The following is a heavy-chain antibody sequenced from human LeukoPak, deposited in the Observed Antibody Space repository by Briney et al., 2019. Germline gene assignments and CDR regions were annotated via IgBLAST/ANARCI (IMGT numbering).Heavy chain of an antibody. CDR1: GVTFSSDG. CDR2: ISGSGGST. V-gene: IGHV3-23*01. D-gene: IGHD3-10*01. CDR3: AKVGAYYGSGSYSLVPYYFDY. J-gene: IGHJ4*02. Sequence: GGALRLSCAAPGVTFSSDGMSWVREAPGKGVEWGSAISGSGGSTYYADSVKGGVTISRENSKNTLYLQMNTLRDEDTAVYYCAKVGAYYGSGSYSLVPYYFDYWGQGTLVTVSS.